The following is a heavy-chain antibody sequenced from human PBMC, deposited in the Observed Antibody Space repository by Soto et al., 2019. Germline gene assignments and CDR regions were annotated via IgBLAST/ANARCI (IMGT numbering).Heavy chain of an antibody. V-gene: IGHV3-33*08. CDR1: GFTFNTYG. CDR3: ARGDCTGAGCYPWQLRYGVEE. J-gene: IGHJ4*03. D-gene: IGHD2-15*01. Sequence: GGSLRLSCTTSGFTFNTYGMYWVRQAPGKGLEWVAIIWYDGSNKYYGDSVKGRFTISRDNSKNTLYLQMNSLRAEDTALYYCARGDCTGAGCYPWQLRYGVEEWGPGTMLNVFS. CDR2: IWYDGSNK.